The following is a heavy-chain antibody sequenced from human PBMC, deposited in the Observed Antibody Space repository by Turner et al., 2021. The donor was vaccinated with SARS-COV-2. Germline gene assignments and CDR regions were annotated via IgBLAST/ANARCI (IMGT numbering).Heavy chain of an antibody. V-gene: IGHV3-21*01. J-gene: IGHJ5*02. D-gene: IGHD3-22*01. Sequence: EVQLVESGGGLVKPGGSLRLSCAASGFTFSSYTMYWVRQAPGKGLEWVSSISSGSSYIYYADSVKGRFTISRDNAKNSLYLQMNSLRAEDTAVYYCARGTYYYDSSVYSGTNWFDPWGQGTLVTVSS. CDR3: ARGTYYYDSSVYSGTNWFDP. CDR2: ISSGSSYI. CDR1: GFTFSSYT.